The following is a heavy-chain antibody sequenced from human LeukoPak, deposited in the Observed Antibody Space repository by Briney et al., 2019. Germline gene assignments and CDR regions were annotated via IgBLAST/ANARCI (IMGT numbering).Heavy chain of an antibody. Sequence: SETLSPTCTVSGGSISSGGYYWSWIRQHPGKGLEWIGYIYYSGSTYYNPSLKSRVTISVDTSKNQFSLKLSSVTAADTAVYYCTRGHWFDPWGQGTLVTVSS. CDR2: IYYSGST. J-gene: IGHJ5*02. CDR3: TRGHWFDP. V-gene: IGHV4-31*03. CDR1: GGSISSGGYY.